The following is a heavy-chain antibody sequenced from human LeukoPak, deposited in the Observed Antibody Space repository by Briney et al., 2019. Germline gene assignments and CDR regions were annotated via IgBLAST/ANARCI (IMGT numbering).Heavy chain of an antibody. J-gene: IGHJ4*02. V-gene: IGHV4-4*07. D-gene: IGHD4-11*01. CDR1: GGSISSYY. CDR2: IYTSGST. CDR3: ARDEGYSNYDYFDY. Sequence: SETLSLTCTVSGGSISSYYWSWIRQPAGKGLEWIGRIYTSGSTNYNPSLKSRVTMSVDTSKNQFSLKPCSVAAADTAVYYCARDEGYSNYDYFDYWGQGTLVTVSS.